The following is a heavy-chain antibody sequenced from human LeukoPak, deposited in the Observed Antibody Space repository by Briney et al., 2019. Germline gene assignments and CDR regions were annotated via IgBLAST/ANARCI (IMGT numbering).Heavy chain of an antibody. CDR1: GDSVSSGNYY. V-gene: IGHV4-61*01. J-gene: IGHJ4*02. Sequence: PSETLSLTCTVSGDSVSSGNYYLSWIRQPPGKGLDWITYMSPSGTTKYNPSLKSRVTTSVDTSRTQFSLGLSSATAADTAVYYCARGQDDRSGTFDYWGQGILVTVSS. CDR2: MSPSGTT. D-gene: IGHD3-22*01. CDR3: ARGQDDRSGTFDY.